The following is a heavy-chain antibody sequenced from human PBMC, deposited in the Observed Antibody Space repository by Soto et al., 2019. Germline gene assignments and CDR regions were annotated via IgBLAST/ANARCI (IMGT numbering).Heavy chain of an antibody. CDR2: ISPYNDYT. CDR1: GYTFIRYG. D-gene: IGHD3-16*01. J-gene: IGHJ6*02. CDR3: ARGGYYDNFWKKLNYSGLDA. Sequence: QVQLVQSAAEVKKPGASVKVTCKASGYTFIRYGITWVRQAPGQGLEWVGWISPYNDYTEYAQKLHGRVTMTTDTSSRTVTMALRGLRSDDTAVYYCARGGYYDNFWKKLNYSGLDAWGQGTTVTVSS. V-gene: IGHV1-18*01.